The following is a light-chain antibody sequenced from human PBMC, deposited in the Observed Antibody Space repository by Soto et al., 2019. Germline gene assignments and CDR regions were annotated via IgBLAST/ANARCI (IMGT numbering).Light chain of an antibody. CDR1: QSISSSN. V-gene: IGKV3-20*01. CDR2: GAS. Sequence: EIVLTQSPGTLSLSPGESATLSCRASQSISSSNLAWYQQKPGQAPRLLIYGASRRATGIPDRFSGGGSGSDFTLTINRLEPEDFAAYYCQQYGSSPFTFGPGTKVDSK. J-gene: IGKJ3*01. CDR3: QQYGSSPFT.